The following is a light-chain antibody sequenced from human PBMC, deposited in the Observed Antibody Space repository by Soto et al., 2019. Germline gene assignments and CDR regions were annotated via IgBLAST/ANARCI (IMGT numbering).Light chain of an antibody. CDR2: SDN. Sequence: QSVLTQPPSASGTPGQRVTISCSGGSSNIGSNTVNWYQQLPGTAPKLLIYSDNQRPSGVPDRFSGSKSGTSASLVISGLQSEDEADYYCAAWDDSLNGWVFGGGTKLTVL. V-gene: IGLV1-44*01. CDR3: AAWDDSLNGWV. J-gene: IGLJ3*02. CDR1: SSNIGSNT.